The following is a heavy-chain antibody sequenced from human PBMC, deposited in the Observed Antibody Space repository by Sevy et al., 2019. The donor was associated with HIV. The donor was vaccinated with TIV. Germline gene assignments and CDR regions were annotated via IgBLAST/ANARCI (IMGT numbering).Heavy chain of an antibody. J-gene: IGHJ5*02. Sequence: ASVKVSCKASGGTFSSYAISWVRQAPGQGLEWMGGIIPIFGTANYAQKFQGRVTITADESTSTAYMELSSRRSEDTAVYYCARLVLRFLEWKEGWFDPWGQGTLVTVSS. V-gene: IGHV1-69*13. D-gene: IGHD3-3*01. CDR2: IIPIFGTA. CDR1: GGTFSSYA. CDR3: ARLVLRFLEWKEGWFDP.